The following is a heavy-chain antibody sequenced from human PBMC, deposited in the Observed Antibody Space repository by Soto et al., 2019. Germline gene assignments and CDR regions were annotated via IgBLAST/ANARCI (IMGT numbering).Heavy chain of an antibody. CDR1: GGTFSSYA. CDR3: ARGLGGYDRDYYYYGMDV. J-gene: IGHJ6*02. CDR2: IIPIFGTA. D-gene: IGHD5-12*01. Sequence: QVQLVQSGAEVKKPGSSVKVSCKASGGTFSSYAISWVRQAPGQGLEWMGGIIPIFGTANYAQKFQGRVTITADETTSTAYMELSSLRSEDTAVYYCARGLGGYDRDYYYYGMDVWGQGTTVTVSS. V-gene: IGHV1-69*01.